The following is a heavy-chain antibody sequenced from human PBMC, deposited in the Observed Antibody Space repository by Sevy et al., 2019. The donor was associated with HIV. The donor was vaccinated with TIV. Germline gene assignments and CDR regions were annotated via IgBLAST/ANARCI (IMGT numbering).Heavy chain of an antibody. CDR1: GGSISSYY. CDR2: IYYSGST. CDR3: ARGCSSTSCYRYYGMYV. J-gene: IGHJ6*02. V-gene: IGHV4-59*01. D-gene: IGHD2-2*01. Sequence: SETLSLTCTVSGGSISSYYWSWIRQPPGKGLEWIGYIYYSGSTNYNPSLKSRVTISVDTSKNQFSLKLSSVTAADTAVYYCARGCSSTSCYRYYGMYVWGQGTTVTVSS.